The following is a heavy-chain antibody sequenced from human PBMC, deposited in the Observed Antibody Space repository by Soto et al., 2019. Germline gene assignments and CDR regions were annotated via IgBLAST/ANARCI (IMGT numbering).Heavy chain of an antibody. CDR2: ISTTSSSI. J-gene: IGHJ4*02. D-gene: IGHD3-3*01. V-gene: IGHV3-48*02. Sequence: GGSLRLSCAASGFTFSSYSINWVRQAPGKGLEWMSYISTTSSSIYYADSVKGRFTISRDNAKNSLFLQMNSLRDEDTAVYYCARKGVAFDYWGQGALVTVSS. CDR3: ARKGVAFDY. CDR1: GFTFSSYS.